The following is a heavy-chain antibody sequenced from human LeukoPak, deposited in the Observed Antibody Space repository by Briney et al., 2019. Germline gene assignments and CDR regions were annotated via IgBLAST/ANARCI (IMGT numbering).Heavy chain of an antibody. CDR2: IYTRGGT. Sequence: SETLSLTCTVSGGSIRSHYCSWIRQPAGKGLEWIGRIYTRGGTNYNPSLKSRVTMSVDTSKNQFSLKLSSVTAADTAVYYCASAPAGGYDFWSVDYWGQGTLVTVSS. D-gene: IGHD3-3*01. CDR1: GGSIRSHY. CDR3: ASAPAGGYDFWSVDY. V-gene: IGHV4-4*07. J-gene: IGHJ4*02.